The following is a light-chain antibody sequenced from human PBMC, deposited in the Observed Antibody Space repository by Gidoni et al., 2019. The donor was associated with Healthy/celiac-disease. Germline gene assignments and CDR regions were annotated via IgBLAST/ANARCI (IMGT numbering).Light chain of an antibody. Sequence: SYELTQPLSVSVSPGHAASITCSGDKLVDKYASWYQQKPGQSPVLVIYQDNKRPSGIPERFSGSNSGNTATLTISETQAMDEADYYCQAWDSSTVVFGGGTKLTVL. CDR2: QDN. J-gene: IGLJ2*01. CDR1: KLVDKY. V-gene: IGLV3-1*01. CDR3: QAWDSSTVV.